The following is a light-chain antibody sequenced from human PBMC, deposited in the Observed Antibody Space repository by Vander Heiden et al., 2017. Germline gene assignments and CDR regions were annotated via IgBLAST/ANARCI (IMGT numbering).Light chain of an antibody. J-gene: IGKJ4*01. CDR2: AAS. Sequence: DIQMTQSPSSLSASVGDRVTITCRASQSISSYLNWYQQKPGKAPKLLIYAASSLHSGVPSRFSGSESGTDFTLTISSLQPEDFATYYCQQSYSTPPTFGGGTKVEIK. CDR3: QQSYSTPPT. CDR1: QSISSY. V-gene: IGKV1-39*01.